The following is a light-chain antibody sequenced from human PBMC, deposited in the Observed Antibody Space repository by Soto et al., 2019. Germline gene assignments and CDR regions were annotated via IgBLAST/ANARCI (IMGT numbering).Light chain of an antibody. V-gene: IGLV2-14*01. CDR1: SSDVGGYSR. CDR2: EVG. J-gene: IGLJ1*01. Sequence: QSALTQPASVSGSPGQSITISCTGTSSDVGGYSRVPWYQHHPGKAPKLMIYEVGDRPSGVSNRFSGSKSGNTASLTISGLQAEDEADYYCNSYTSSNTRVFGTGTKVTVL. CDR3: NSYTSSNTRV.